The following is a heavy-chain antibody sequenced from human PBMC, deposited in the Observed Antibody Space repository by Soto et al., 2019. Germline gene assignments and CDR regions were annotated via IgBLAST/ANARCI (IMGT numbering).Heavy chain of an antibody. Sequence: GGSLRLSCAASGFTFSSHWMQWVRQAPGKGLVWVSRISSDGSLTTYADSVKGRFTISRDAAKNTLYLQMNSLRVEDSAVYYCARDISATVWGQGTLVTVSS. CDR2: ISSDGSLT. V-gene: IGHV3-74*01. J-gene: IGHJ4*02. D-gene: IGHD6-19*01. CDR1: GFTFSSHW. CDR3: ARDISATV.